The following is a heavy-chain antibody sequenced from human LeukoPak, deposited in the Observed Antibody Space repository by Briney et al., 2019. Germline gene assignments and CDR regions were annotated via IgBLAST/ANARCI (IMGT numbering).Heavy chain of an antibody. J-gene: IGHJ4*02. V-gene: IGHV3-7*04. CDR2: IKQVGSEK. CDR3: ARGAYMFDY. D-gene: IGHD3-16*01. CDR1: GFTFSSYW. Sequence: PGGSLRLSCAASGFTFSSYWMSWVRQAPGKGLEWVANIKQVGSEKYYVDSVKGRFTISRDNAKKSLYLQMNSLRGEDTAVYYCARGAYMFDYWGQGTLVTDSS.